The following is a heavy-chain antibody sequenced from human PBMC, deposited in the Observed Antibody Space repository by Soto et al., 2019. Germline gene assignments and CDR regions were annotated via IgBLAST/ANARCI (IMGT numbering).Heavy chain of an antibody. CDR2: IYHSGST. V-gene: IGHV4-30-2*01. Sequence: LQLQESGSGLVKPSQTLSLTCAVSCGSISSGGYSWIWIRQPPGKGLEWIGYIYHSGSTYNNPSLKSRVTISVDRSKTQFSLKLSAVTAADTAVYYCAAGGGLPRYYWGQGTLVTVSS. J-gene: IGHJ4*02. D-gene: IGHD5-12*01. CDR3: AAGGGLPRYY. CDR1: CGSISSGGYS.